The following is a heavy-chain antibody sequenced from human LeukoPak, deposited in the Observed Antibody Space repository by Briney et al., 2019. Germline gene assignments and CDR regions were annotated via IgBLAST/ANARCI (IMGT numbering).Heavy chain of an antibody. CDR3: ARQFLIPSTTENYFDS. CDR2: VFYSGTT. D-gene: IGHD5/OR15-5a*01. V-gene: IGHV4-39*01. CDR1: GGSITSDICY. J-gene: IGHJ4*02. Sequence: SETLSLTCTVSGGSITSDICYWGWIRQPPGKGLGWIGTVFYSGTTYYNPSLEGRVTIFVDTSKNQISLRLTSVTAADTAVYYCARQFLIPSTTENYFDSWGQGTLVTVSS.